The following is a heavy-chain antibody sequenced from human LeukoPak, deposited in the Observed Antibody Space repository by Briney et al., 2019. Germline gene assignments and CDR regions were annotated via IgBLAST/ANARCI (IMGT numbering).Heavy chain of an antibody. D-gene: IGHD3-16*01. Sequence: SETLSLTCSVSGGSISSYYWTWIRQPPGKGLEWIGYRYYSGSTTYNPSLKSRVTISVDTSKSQFSLRLISVTAADTAIYYCARVRGDFETDWGQGTLVTVSS. CDR3: ARVRGDFETD. V-gene: IGHV4-59*01. CDR1: GGSISSYY. J-gene: IGHJ1*01. CDR2: RYYSGST.